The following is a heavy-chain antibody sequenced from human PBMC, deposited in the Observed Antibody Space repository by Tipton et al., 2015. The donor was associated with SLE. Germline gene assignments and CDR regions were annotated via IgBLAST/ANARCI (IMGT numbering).Heavy chain of an antibody. J-gene: IGHJ5*02. CDR1: GDSISSHY. D-gene: IGHD3-16*01. CDR2: VYYSGTT. V-gene: IGHV4-59*11. Sequence: TLSLTCTVSGDSISSHYWSWIRQPPGKGLEWIGYVYYSGTTNYNPSLKNRVTISVDTSKNQFSLKLSSVTAADTAVYYCARDSGGGYGWFDPWGQGTLVTVSS. CDR3: ARDSGGGYGWFDP.